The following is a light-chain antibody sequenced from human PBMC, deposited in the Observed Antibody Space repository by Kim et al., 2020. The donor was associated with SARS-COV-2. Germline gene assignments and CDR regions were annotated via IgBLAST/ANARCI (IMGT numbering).Light chain of an antibody. V-gene: IGKV1-9*01. CDR3: QQVNSYPLT. J-gene: IGKJ4*01. CDR2: AVS. Sequence: IQLTQSPSSLSASVGDRVTITCRASQGIRSYLAWYRQKPGKAPKLLISAVSTLQRGVPSRFSGSGSGTDFTLTINSLQPEDFATYYCQQVNSYPLTFGGGTKVEI. CDR1: QGIRSY.